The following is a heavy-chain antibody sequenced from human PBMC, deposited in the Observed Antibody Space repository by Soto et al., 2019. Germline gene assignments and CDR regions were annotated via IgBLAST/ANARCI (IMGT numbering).Heavy chain of an antibody. CDR1: GGSIIGYY. J-gene: IGHJ4*02. Sequence: QVQRQGSAPGLVKPSEPRSLTCTVSGGSIIGYYWSGFGQPPGKGLEWIGYIYYSGSTNYNPSLKSRVTISVDTSKNQFSLKLSSVTAADTAVYYCARGYGSGEWGQGTLVTVSS. CDR2: IYYSGST. D-gene: IGHD3-10*01. CDR3: ARGYGSGE. V-gene: IGHV4-59*01.